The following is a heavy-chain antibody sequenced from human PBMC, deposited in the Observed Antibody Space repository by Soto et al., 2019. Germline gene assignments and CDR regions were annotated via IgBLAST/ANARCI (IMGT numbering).Heavy chain of an antibody. Sequence: PGGSLRLSCAASGFTFSSYGMHWVRQAPGKGLEWVAVIWYDGSNKYYADSVKGRFTISRDNSKNTLYLQMNSLRAEDTAVYYCARDGVRADTMVRGVKDAFDIWGQGTMVTVSS. D-gene: IGHD3-10*01. V-gene: IGHV3-33*01. CDR1: GFTFSSYG. CDR3: ARDGVRADTMVRGVKDAFDI. CDR2: IWYDGSNK. J-gene: IGHJ3*02.